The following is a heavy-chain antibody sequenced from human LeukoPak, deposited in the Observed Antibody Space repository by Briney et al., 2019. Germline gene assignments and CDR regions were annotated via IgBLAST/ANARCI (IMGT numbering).Heavy chain of an antibody. D-gene: IGHD2-2*01. J-gene: IGHJ4*02. CDR2: ISSSSSTI. CDR3: ARGVVPAARPTNY. Sequence: PGGSLRLSCAASGFTFSSYSMNWVRQAPGKGLEWVSYISSSSSTIYYADSVKGRFTISRDNAKNSLYLQTNSLRAEDTAVYYCARGVVPAARPTNYWGQGTLVTVSS. V-gene: IGHV3-48*04. CDR1: GFTFSSYS.